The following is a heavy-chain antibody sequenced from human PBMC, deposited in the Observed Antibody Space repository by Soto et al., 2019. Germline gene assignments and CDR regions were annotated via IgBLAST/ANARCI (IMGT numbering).Heavy chain of an antibody. D-gene: IGHD3-10*01. Sequence: QVQLVESGGGVVQPGGSLRLSCAASGFPFIACGMHWVREGPGKGLEWVAVISYDGSNKFYADSVKGRFTISRDNSRNTLYLQMNSLRPEDTALYYCVGGQYYFDYRGQGTLVIVSS. CDR2: ISYDGSNK. CDR3: VGGQYYFDY. V-gene: IGHV3-30*03. CDR1: GFPFIACG. J-gene: IGHJ4*02.